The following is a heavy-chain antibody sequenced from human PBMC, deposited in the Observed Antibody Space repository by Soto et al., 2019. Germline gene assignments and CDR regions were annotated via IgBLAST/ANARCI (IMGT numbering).Heavy chain of an antibody. CDR1: GFTFSSYA. D-gene: IGHD1-26*01. CDR3: ARDPPREWEPTVDYDY. Sequence: GGSQRLSCASSGFTFSSYAMHWVRQAPGKGLEWVAVISYDGSNKYYADSVKGRFTISRDNSKNTLYLQMNSLRAEDTAVYYCARDPPREWEPTVDYDYWGQGTLVTVS. V-gene: IGHV3-30-3*01. J-gene: IGHJ4*02. CDR2: ISYDGSNK.